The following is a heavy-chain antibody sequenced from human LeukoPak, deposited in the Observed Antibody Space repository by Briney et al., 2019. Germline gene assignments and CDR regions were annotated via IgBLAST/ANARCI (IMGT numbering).Heavy chain of an antibody. CDR2: INHSGST. D-gene: IGHD3-10*01. J-gene: IGHJ4*02. CDR3: ARGKVSGSYLSDY. V-gene: IGHV4-34*01. Sequence: PSETLSLTCAVYGGSFSGYYWSWIRQPPGKGLEWIGEINHSGSTNYNPSLKSRVTISVDTSKNQFSLKLSSVTAADTAVYYCARGKVSGSYLSDYWGQGTLVILSS. CDR1: GGSFSGYY.